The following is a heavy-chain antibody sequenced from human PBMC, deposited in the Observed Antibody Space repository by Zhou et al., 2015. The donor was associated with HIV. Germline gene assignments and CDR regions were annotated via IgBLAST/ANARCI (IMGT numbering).Heavy chain of an antibody. CDR2: IIPLSGAT. Sequence: QVQLVQSGAEVKKPGSSVKVSCKASGGTFSSYFIGWVRQAPGQGLEWMGGIIPLSGATSYAHKFQDRLTITADESTSTAYMELTGLRSDDTALYYCATDDIGGYHNFNNWGQGTRVSVSS. CDR3: ATDDIGGYHNFNN. D-gene: IGHD3-22*01. CDR1: GGTFSSYF. J-gene: IGHJ4*02. V-gene: IGHV1-69*01.